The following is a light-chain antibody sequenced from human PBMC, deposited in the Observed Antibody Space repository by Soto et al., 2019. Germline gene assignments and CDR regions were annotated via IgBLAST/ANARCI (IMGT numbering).Light chain of an antibody. V-gene: IGKV1-12*01. CDR3: QQADTFPIT. CDR2: AAS. CDR1: QTISSW. Sequence: DIQMTQSPSPLSGSVGDRVTITCRASQTISSWLAWYQQKPGKAPKLLIYAASSLQSGVPSRFSGSGFGTDFTLTISSLQPEDSAIYYCQQADTFPITFGQGTRLEI. J-gene: IGKJ5*01.